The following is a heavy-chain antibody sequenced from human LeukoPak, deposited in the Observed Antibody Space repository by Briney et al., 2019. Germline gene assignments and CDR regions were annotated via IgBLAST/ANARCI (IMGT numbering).Heavy chain of an antibody. V-gene: IGHV4-38-2*01. CDR3: ARTRGCCSSTSCYPRGAFDI. CDR2: IYHSGST. D-gene: IGHD2-2*01. CDR1: GYSISSGYY. Sequence: SETLSLTCAVSGYSISSGYYWGWIRQPPGKGLEWIGSIYHSGSTYYNPSLKSRVTISVDTSKNQFSLKLSSVTAADTAVYYCARTRGCCSSTSCYPRGAFDIWGQGTMVTVSS. J-gene: IGHJ3*02.